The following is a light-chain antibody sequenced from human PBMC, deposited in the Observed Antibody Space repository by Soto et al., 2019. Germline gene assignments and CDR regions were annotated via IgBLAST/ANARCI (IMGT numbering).Light chain of an antibody. CDR3: QQYNSRRT. V-gene: IGKV1-5*01. CDR1: QSISSW. CDR2: DAS. Sequence: DIQMTQSPSTRSASVGDRVTITCRASQSISSWLAWYQQKPGKAPKLLIYDASSLESGVPSRFSGSGSGTEFTLTISSLQPDDSATYYCQQYNSRRTFGQGTKVDIK. J-gene: IGKJ1*01.